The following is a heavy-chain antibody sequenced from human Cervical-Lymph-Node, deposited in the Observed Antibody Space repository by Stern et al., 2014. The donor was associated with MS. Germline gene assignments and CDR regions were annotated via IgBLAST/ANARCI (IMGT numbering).Heavy chain of an antibody. J-gene: IGHJ6*02. CDR2: VYYSGST. CDR1: GGSLSHYY. V-gene: IGHV4-59*01. D-gene: IGHD4-17*01. CDR3: ARDRRPDHGPHSGYYYDLDV. Sequence: QLQLQESGPGLVKPSETLSLTCTVSGGSLSHYYWSWIRQSPGKGLEWIGDVYYSGSTTYNPSLKSRVTMSADTSKNQFSLTVNSVTAADTAVYYCARDRRPDHGPHSGYYYDLDVWGQGTTVIVSS.